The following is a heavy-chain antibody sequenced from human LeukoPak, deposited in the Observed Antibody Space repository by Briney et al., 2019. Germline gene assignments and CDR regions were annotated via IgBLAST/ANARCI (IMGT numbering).Heavy chain of an antibody. D-gene: IGHD5-12*01. CDR3: AGSLGYSSDSYYYGMDV. V-gene: IGHV3-66*01. CDR2: IYFAGSA. J-gene: IGHJ6*02. CDR1: GFTVSNNY. Sequence: GGSLRLSCAASGFTVSNNYMTWVRQAPGKGLEWVSVIYFAGSAYYADSVKGGFTISRDDSKNTVYLQMDILSADDTAVYYCAGSLGYSSDSYYYGMDVWGQGTTVIVSS.